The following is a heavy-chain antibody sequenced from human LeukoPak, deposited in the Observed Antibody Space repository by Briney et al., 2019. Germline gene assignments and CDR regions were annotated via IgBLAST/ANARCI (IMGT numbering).Heavy chain of an antibody. CDR3: ARDEGYYNYMDV. Sequence: ASVKVSCKAPRYSFTGYYMHWVRLAPGQGLEWMGWINVDSGGTKYAEKFQGRVTMTRDTSISTAYMELSRLRSDDTAVYYCARDEGYYNYMDVWGKGTTDSVSS. V-gene: IGHV1-2*02. CDR2: INVDSGGT. J-gene: IGHJ6*03. CDR1: RYSFTGYY.